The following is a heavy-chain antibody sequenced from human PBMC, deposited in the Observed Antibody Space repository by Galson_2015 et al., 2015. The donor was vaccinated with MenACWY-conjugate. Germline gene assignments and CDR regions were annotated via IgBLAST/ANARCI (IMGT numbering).Heavy chain of an antibody. J-gene: IGHJ6*03. CDR2: ISKSGSPI. CDR1: GFTFTGYE. V-gene: IGHV3-48*03. D-gene: IGHD5-18*01. Sequence: SLRLSCAASGFTFTGYEFNWVRQAPGKGLEWLSYISKSGSPIYYADSVKGRFTISRDNTTKSLFLEMNSLRAGDTGVYYCARVGTWIHQYFYYMDVWGKGTTVTVSS. CDR3: ARVGTWIHQYFYYMDV.